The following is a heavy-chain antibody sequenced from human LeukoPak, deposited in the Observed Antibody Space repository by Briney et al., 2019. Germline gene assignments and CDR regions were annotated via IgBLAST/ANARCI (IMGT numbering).Heavy chain of an antibody. D-gene: IGHD6-19*01. V-gene: IGHV4-59*02. Sequence: PGGSLRLSCTASGFSVSDNYMSWIRQPPGKGLEWIGYIYYSGSTNYNPSLKSRVTISVDTSKNQFSLKLSSVTAADTAVYYRARVATPGYSSAPDYWGQGTLVTVSS. J-gene: IGHJ4*02. CDR3: ARVATPGYSSAPDY. CDR2: IYYSGST. CDR1: GFSVSDNY.